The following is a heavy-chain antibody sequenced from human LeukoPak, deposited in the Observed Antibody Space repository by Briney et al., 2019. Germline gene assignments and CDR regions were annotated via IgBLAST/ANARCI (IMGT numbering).Heavy chain of an antibody. D-gene: IGHD5-18*01. CDR1: GFTFSSYA. CDR3: ARHLSGVTGYTYGRGIDY. CDR2: ISGSGGSGGST. V-gene: IGHV3-23*01. Sequence: GGSLRLSCAASGFTFSSYAMSWVRQAPGKGLEWVSGISGSGGSGGSTYYAVSVKGRFTISRDSAKTSLYLQMISLRAEDTAVYYCARHLSGVTGYTYGRGIDYWGQGTLVTVSS. J-gene: IGHJ4*02.